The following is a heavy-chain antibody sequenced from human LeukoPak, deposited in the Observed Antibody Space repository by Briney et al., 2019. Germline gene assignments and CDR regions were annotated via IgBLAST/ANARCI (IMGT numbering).Heavy chain of an antibody. CDR2: IYYSGST. V-gene: IGHV4-39*01. CDR3: ARHGGITTVRGVIIRAIDY. CDR1: GGSISSSSYY. Sequence: PSETLSLTCTVSGGSISSSSYYWGWIRQPPGKGLEWIGSIYYSGSTYYNPSLKSRVTISVDTSKNQFSLKLSSVTAADTAVYYCARHGGITTVRGVIIRAIDYWGQGTLVTVSS. J-gene: IGHJ4*02. D-gene: IGHD3-10*01.